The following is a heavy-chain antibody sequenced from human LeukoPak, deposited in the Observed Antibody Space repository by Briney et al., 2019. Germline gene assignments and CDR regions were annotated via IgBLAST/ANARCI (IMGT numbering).Heavy chain of an antibody. Sequence: GGSLRLSCAASAFTFRSYELYWVRQAPGKGLEWISYISSSSTIIKYADSVRGRFTISRDDARESLYLQMSSLRADDTAIYYCGASRQYVGAFDIWGQGTLVTVSS. CDR2: ISSSSTII. CDR3: GASRQYVGAFDI. J-gene: IGHJ3*02. CDR1: AFTFRSYE. V-gene: IGHV3-48*03. D-gene: IGHD3-16*01.